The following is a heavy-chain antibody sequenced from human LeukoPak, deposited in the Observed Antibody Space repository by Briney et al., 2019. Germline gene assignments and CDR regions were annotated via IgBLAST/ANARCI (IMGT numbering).Heavy chain of an antibody. Sequence: SETLSLTCTVSGGSISSYYWSWIRQPPGKGLEWIGYIYYSGSTNYNPSLKSRVTVSVDTSKNQFSLKLSSVTAADTAVYYCAREATVVGATIIWGQGTLVTVSS. D-gene: IGHD1-26*01. CDR1: GGSISSYY. V-gene: IGHV4-59*12. CDR2: IYYSGST. CDR3: AREATVVGATII. J-gene: IGHJ4*02.